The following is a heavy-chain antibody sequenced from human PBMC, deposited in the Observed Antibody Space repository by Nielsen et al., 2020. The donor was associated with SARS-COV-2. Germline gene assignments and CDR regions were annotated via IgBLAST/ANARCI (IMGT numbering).Heavy chain of an antibody. CDR3: ARDKDDSSGYYYYYYYGMDV. V-gene: IGHV3-30-3*01. Sequence: VRQAPGKGLEWVAVISYDGSNKYYADSVKGRFTISRDNSKNTLYLQMNSLRAEDTAVYYCARDKDDSSGYYYYYYYGMDVWGQGTTVTVSS. CDR2: ISYDGSNK. J-gene: IGHJ6*02. D-gene: IGHD3-22*01.